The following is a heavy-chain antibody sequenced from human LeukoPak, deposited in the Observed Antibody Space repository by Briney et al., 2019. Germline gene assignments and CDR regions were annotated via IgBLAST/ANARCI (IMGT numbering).Heavy chain of an antibody. V-gene: IGHV3-7*05. J-gene: IGHJ4*02. CDR2: IKQDGSEK. CDR3: ARVRLGALDF. D-gene: IGHD6-19*01. Sequence: GESLRLSCAASGFTFTSYWMTWVRQAPGKGLEWVANIKQDGSEKYYVDSVKGRFIISRDNAKNSLYLQMNSLRVEDTAVYYCARVRLGALDFWGQGTLVTVSS. CDR1: GFTFTSYW.